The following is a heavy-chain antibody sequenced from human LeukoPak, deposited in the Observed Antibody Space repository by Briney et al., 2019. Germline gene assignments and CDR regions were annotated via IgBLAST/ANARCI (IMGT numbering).Heavy chain of an antibody. CDR3: ARYGVFGDTPRGHLDY. V-gene: IGHV3-23*01. CDR1: GFTFNNYA. D-gene: IGHD3-10*02. Sequence: GGSLRLSCAASGFTFNNYAMTWVRQAPGKGLESVSAISGSGGRTYYADSVKGRFTISRDKSKNALYLQLNSLRAEDTAVYYCARYGVFGDTPRGHLDYWGQGTLVTVSA. CDR2: ISGSGGRT. J-gene: IGHJ4*02.